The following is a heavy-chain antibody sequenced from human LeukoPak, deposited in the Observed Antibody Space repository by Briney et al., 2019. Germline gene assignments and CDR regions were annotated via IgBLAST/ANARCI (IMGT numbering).Heavy chain of an antibody. Sequence: PSETLSLTCSVSGGSITSSNYYWGWIRQPPGKGLECFGSISYSGSTYYNPSLRSRVTISVDTSKNQFSLKLSSVTAADTAVYYCARADSFGGFFFDSWGQGTLVAVSS. J-gene: IGHJ4*02. CDR2: ISYSGST. V-gene: IGHV4-39*01. CDR1: GGSITSSNYY. CDR3: ARADSFGGFFFDS. D-gene: IGHD3-10*01.